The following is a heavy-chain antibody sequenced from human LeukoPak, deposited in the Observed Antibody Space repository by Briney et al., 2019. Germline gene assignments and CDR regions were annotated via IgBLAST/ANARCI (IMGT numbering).Heavy chain of an antibody. CDR2: IYYSGST. CDR1: VGSISSYY. CDR3: ARDRGEDYVWGSYRLFDY. D-gene: IGHD3-16*02. Sequence: PSETLSLTCTVSVGSISSYYWSWIRQPPGKGLEWIGYIYYSGSTNYNPSLKSRVTISVDTSKNQLSLKLSSVTAADTAVYYCARDRGEDYVWGSYRLFDYWGQGTLVTVSS. V-gene: IGHV4-59*01. J-gene: IGHJ4*02.